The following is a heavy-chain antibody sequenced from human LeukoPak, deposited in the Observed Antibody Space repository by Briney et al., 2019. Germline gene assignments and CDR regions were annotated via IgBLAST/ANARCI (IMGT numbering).Heavy chain of an antibody. CDR1: GGSISSYY. D-gene: IGHD3-22*01. V-gene: IGHV4-59*01. CDR2: IYYGGST. CDR3: ARARLDSSGRFDY. J-gene: IGHJ4*02. Sequence: SETLSLSCTVSGGSISSYYWSWIRQSPGKGLEWIWYIYYGGSTDYNPSLKSRVTITKDTYKTQFSLRLSSVTAADTAVYYCARARLDSSGRFDYWGQGTLVTVSS.